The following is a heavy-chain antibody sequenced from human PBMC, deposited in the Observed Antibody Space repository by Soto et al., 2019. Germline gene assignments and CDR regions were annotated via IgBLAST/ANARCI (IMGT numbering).Heavy chain of an antibody. V-gene: IGHV3-74*01. D-gene: IGHD6-19*01. CDR1: GFTFSSYW. CDR3: AKGVPGIAVAGTGYFQH. Sequence: PGGPLRLSCAASGFTFSSYWVHWVRQAPGKGLVWVSRINSDGSSTSYADSVKGRFTISRDNSKNTLYLQMNSLRAEDTAVYYCAKGVPGIAVAGTGYFQHWGQGTLVTVSS. CDR2: INSDGSST. J-gene: IGHJ1*01.